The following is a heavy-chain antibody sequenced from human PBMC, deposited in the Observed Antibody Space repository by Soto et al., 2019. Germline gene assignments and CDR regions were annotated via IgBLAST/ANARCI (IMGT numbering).Heavy chain of an antibody. D-gene: IGHD3-22*01. J-gene: IGHJ3*02. CDR2: ISAYNGNT. CDR3: ARDCEIVVVEDAFDI. CDR1: GYTFTSYG. V-gene: IGHV1-18*01. Sequence: ASVKVSCKASGYTFTSYGISWVLQAPGQGLEWMGWISAYNGNTNYAQKLQGRVTMTTDTSTSTAYMELRSLRSDDTAVYYCARDCEIVVVEDAFDIWGQGTMVTVSS.